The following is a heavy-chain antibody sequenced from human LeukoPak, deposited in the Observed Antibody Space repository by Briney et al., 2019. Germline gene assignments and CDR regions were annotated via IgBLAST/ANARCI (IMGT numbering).Heavy chain of an antibody. D-gene: IGHD1-14*01. CDR3: ARPTGGTTSPYYFDY. CDR2: INHSGST. CDR1: GGSFSGYS. J-gene: IGHJ4*02. Sequence: PSETLSLTCAVYGGSFSGYSWSWIRQPPGKGLEWIGEINHSGSTNYNPSLKSRVTISVDTSKNQFSLKPSSVTAADTAVYYCARPTGGTTSPYYFDYWGQGTLVTVSS. V-gene: IGHV4-34*01.